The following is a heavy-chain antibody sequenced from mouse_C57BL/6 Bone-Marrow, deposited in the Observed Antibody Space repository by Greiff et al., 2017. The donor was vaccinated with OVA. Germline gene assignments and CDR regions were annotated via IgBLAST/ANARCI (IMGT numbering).Heavy chain of an antibody. D-gene: IGHD2-5*01. CDR2: IDPETGDT. CDR1: GFNIKDDY. J-gene: IGHJ1*03. Sequence: VQLQQSGAELVRPGASVKLSCTASGFNIKDDYMHWVKQRPEQGLEWIGWIDPETGDTEYASKFQGKATITADTSSNTAYLQLSSLTSEYTAVYYCTSYYSNFYWYFDVWGTGTTVTVSS. CDR3: TSYYSNFYWYFDV. V-gene: IGHV14-4*01.